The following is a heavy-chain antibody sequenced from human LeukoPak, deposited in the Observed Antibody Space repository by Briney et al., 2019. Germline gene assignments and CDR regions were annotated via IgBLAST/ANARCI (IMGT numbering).Heavy chain of an antibody. CDR3: ARERRYYGSGSYYKSQYYFDY. CDR1: DYSISSGYY. V-gene: IGHV4-38-2*02. J-gene: IGHJ4*02. CDR2: MYYSGST. Sequence: KPSETLSLTCTVSDYSISSGYYWGWIRQPPGKGLEWIGSMYYSGSTYYNPSLKSRVRVSVDTSKNQFSLKLSSVTAADTAVYYCARERRYYGSGSYYKSQYYFDYWGQGTLVTVSS. D-gene: IGHD3-10*01.